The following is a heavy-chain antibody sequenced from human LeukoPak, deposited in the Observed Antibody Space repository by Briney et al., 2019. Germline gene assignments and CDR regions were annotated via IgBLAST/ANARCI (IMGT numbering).Heavy chain of an antibody. J-gene: IGHJ6*03. CDR1: GYTFTSYD. D-gene: IGHD1-26*01. Sequence: ASVKVSCKASGYTFTSYDINWVRQATGQGLEWMGGIIPMFGSTNYAQKFEGRVTITTDQSTTTVYMELTSLTSEDTAVYYCARVGRSRGALPNFYYYMDVWGKGTTVTVSS. CDR2: IIPMFGST. CDR3: ARVGRSRGALPNFYYYMDV. V-gene: IGHV1-69*05.